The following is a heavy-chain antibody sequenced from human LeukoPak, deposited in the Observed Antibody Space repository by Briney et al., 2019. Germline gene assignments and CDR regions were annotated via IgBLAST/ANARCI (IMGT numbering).Heavy chain of an antibody. CDR1: GYSFTSYW. V-gene: IGHV5-51*01. D-gene: IGHD5-24*01. CDR3: ARRGGRDGYNEGFDY. J-gene: IGHJ4*02. CDR2: IYPGDSDT. Sequence: GESLQISCKGSGYSFTSYWIAWVRQMPGKGLEWMGIIYPGDSDTTYSPSFQGQVTISADKSISTAYLQWSSLKASDTAMYYCARRGGRDGYNEGFDYWGQGTLVTVSS.